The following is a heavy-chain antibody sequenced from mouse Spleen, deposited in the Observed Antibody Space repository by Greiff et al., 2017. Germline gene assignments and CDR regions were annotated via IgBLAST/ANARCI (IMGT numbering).Heavy chain of an antibody. Sequence: EVQGVESGGGLVQPGGSLKLSCAASGFTFSDYYMYWVRQTPEKRLEWVAYISNGGGSTYYPDTVKGRFTISRDNAKNTLYLQMSRLKSEDTAMYYCARQIGFITTVVANLYWYFDVWGTGTTVTVSS. D-gene: IGHD1-1*01. CDR3: ARQIGFITTVVANLYWYFDV. J-gene: IGHJ1*03. CDR2: ISNGGGST. CDR1: GFTFSDYY. V-gene: IGHV5-12*01.